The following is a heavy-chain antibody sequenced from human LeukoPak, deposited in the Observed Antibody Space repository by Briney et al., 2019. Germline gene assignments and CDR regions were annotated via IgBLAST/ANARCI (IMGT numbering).Heavy chain of an antibody. J-gene: IGHJ5*02. CDR1: GYTFTELS. CDR2: FDPEDGET. D-gene: IGHD6-19*01. CDR3: ARDKGYSSGSNQFDP. V-gene: IGHV1-24*01. Sequence: ASVKVSCKVSGYTFTELSMHWVRQAPGKGLEWMGGFDPEDGETIYAQKFQGRVTMTRNTSISTAYMELSSLRSEDTAVYYCARDKGYSSGSNQFDPWGQGTLVTVSS.